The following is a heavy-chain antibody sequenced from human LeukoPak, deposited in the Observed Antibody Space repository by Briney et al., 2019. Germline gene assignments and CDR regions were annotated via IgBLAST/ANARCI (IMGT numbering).Heavy chain of an antibody. V-gene: IGHV3-30-3*02. J-gene: IGHJ4*02. CDR1: GFTFSSYA. D-gene: IGHD5-24*01. CDR3: AKRTMSAFDS. CDR2: ISYDGSNK. Sequence: PGRSLRLSCAASGFTFSSYAMHWVRQAPGKGLEWVAVISYDGSNKYYADSVKGRFTISRDNSKNTLYLQMNSLRAEDTAVYYCAKRTMSAFDSWGQGTLLIVSS.